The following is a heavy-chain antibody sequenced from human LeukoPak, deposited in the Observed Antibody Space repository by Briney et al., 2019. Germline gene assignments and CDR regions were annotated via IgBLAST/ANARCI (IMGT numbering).Heavy chain of an antibody. J-gene: IGHJ4*02. CDR3: ARGLLWFGELSPTLDY. CDR1: GFTFSSYG. D-gene: IGHD3-10*01. Sequence: PGRSLRLSCAASGFTFSSYGMHWVRQAPGKGLEWVAVIWYDGSNKYYADSVKGRFTISRDNSKNTLYLQMNSLRAEDTAVYYCARGLLWFGELSPTLDYWGQGTLVTASS. V-gene: IGHV3-33*01. CDR2: IWYDGSNK.